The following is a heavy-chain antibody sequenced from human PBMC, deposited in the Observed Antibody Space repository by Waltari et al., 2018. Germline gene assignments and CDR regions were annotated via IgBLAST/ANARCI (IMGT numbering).Heavy chain of an antibody. D-gene: IGHD5-12*01. Sequence: QVQLVQSGAEVKKPGSSVKVSCKASGGTFSSYAISWVRQAPGQGLEWMGGIIPSLGIANYAQKFQGRVTITADESTSTAYMELSSLRSEDTVVYYCGGVATRQEPGGYYYYMDVWGKGTTVTVSS. CDR2: IIPSLGIA. CDR1: GGTFSSYA. CDR3: GGVATRQEPGGYYYYMDV. J-gene: IGHJ6*03. V-gene: IGHV1-69*04.